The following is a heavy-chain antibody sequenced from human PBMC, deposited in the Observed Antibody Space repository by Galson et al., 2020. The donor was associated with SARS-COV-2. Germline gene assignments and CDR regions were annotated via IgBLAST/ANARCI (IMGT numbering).Heavy chain of an antibody. J-gene: IGHJ6*02. CDR3: ARDRAMVRGDYGMDV. D-gene: IGHD3-10*01. Sequence: GESLKISCAASGFTFSSYAMHWVRQAPGKGLEWVAVISYDGSNKYYADSVKGRFTISRDNSKNTLYLQMNSLRAEDTAVYYCARDRAMVRGDYGMDVWGQGTTVTVSS. CDR2: ISYDGSNK. CDR1: GFTFSSYA. V-gene: IGHV3-30-3*01.